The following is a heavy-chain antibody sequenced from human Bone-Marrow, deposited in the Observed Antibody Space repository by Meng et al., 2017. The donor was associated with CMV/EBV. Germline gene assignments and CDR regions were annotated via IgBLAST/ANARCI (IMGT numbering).Heavy chain of an antibody. D-gene: IGHD6-13*01. Sequence: GGSLRLSCAASGFTFSSYAMHWVRQAPGKGLEWVSVISYDGSNKYYADSVKGRFTISRDNSKNTLYLQMNSLRAEDTAVYYCARDLTSSSWYIPDYWRQGTLVTVSS. CDR2: ISYDGSNK. V-gene: IGHV3-30*04. J-gene: IGHJ4*02. CDR3: ARDLTSSSWYIPDY. CDR1: GFTFSSYA.